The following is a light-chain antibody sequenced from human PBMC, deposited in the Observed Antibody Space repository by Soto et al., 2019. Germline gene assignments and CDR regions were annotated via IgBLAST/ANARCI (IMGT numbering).Light chain of an antibody. CDR2: GNT. CDR1: SSNIGAGYD. J-gene: IGLJ3*02. CDR3: QSYDSSFSAWV. V-gene: IGLV1-40*01. Sequence: QSVLTQPPSVSGAPGQRVTISCTASSSNIGAGYDVHWYQQLPGTAPKLLIYGNTNRPSGVPDRFSGSKSGTSASLAITGLQAEDEADYYCQSYDSSFSAWVFGGGTKVTVL.